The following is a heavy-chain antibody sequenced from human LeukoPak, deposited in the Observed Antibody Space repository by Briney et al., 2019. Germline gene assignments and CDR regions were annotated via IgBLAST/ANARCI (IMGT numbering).Heavy chain of an antibody. Sequence: PGGSLRLSCAASGFTFSSYSMNWVRQAPGKGLEWVSYISSSSSTIYYADSVXGRFTISRDNAKNSLYLQMNSLRAEDTAVYYXXRDGPAGVVVAAGLKGFDYWGQGTLVTVSS. D-gene: IGHD2-15*01. CDR3: XRDGPAGVVVAAGLKGFDY. CDR2: ISSSSSTI. CDR1: GFTFSSYS. J-gene: IGHJ4*02. V-gene: IGHV3-48*04.